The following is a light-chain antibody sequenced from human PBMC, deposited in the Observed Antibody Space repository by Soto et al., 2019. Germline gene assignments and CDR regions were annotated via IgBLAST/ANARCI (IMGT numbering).Light chain of an antibody. CDR3: QSYDTSLSVV. J-gene: IGLJ2*01. Sequence: QSVLTQPPAVSGAPGQRVTIACTGISSNIGAGYDVHWYQQLPGTSPKLLMYANSNRPSGVPDRFSGSKSGTSASLAITGLQAEDEADSYCQSYDTSLSVVFGGGTKLTVL. CDR1: SSNIGAGYD. V-gene: IGLV1-40*01. CDR2: ANS.